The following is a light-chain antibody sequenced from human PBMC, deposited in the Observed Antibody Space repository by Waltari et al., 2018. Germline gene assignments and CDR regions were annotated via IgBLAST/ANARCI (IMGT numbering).Light chain of an antibody. Sequence: EAVLTQSPGTLSLSPGERATLSCRASESVSKYLAWYQQKPGQAPRLLIYHASIRATGIPDRFSGSGSGTDFSLTSSRLEPEDSAVYYCQKYVKLPATFGRGTKVEIK. CDR2: HAS. CDR3: QKYVKLPAT. CDR1: ESVSKY. V-gene: IGKV3-20*01. J-gene: IGKJ1*01.